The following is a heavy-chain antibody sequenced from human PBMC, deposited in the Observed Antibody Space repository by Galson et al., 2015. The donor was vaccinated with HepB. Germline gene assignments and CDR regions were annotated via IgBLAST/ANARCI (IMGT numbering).Heavy chain of an antibody. CDR2: ISSSGNTI. J-gene: IGHJ6*03. CDR1: GFTFSSYS. CDR3: AREERFLERLLYGQNQYFYMDV. D-gene: IGHD3-3*01. V-gene: IGHV3-48*02. Sequence: SLRLSCAASGFTFSSYSMNWVRQAPGKGLEWVSYISSSGNTIYYADSVKGRFSISRDSAKYSLYLQMNSLRDEDTAVYYCAREERFLERLLYGQNQYFYMDVWGKGTTVTVSS.